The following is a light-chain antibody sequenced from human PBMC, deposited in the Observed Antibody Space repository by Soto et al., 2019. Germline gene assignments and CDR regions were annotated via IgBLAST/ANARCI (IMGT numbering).Light chain of an antibody. CDR3: MQTKQLPVT. Sequence: IVMTQTPISLSVIPGQPASISCKSSQSVLLSDGKTYVCWYLQRPGQPPHLLIYEVSNRFSGVPDRFSGSGSGTDFTLKISRVEAEDVGVYYCMQTKQLPVTFGQGTRVEIK. J-gene: IGKJ1*01. CDR2: EVS. V-gene: IGKV2D-29*01. CDR1: QSVLLSDGKTY.